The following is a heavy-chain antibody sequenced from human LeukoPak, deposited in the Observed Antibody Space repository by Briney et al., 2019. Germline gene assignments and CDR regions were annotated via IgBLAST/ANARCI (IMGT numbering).Heavy chain of an antibody. V-gene: IGHV3-23*01. CDR2: ITDRGVST. J-gene: IGHJ2*01. CDR1: GFTFSTYA. Sequence: PGGSLRLSCAASGFTFSTYAMSWVRQAPGSGPEWVSSITDRGVSTYYADFVKGRFTISRDNFKNTLFLVMNSLRTDDTAVYYCATSRALWGRGTLVTVPS. CDR3: ATSRAL.